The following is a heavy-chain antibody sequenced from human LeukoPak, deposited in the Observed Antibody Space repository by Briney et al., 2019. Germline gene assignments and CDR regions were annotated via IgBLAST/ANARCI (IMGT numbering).Heavy chain of an antibody. Sequence: ASVTVSFKASVYTFTNFYIHWVRQAPGQGLEWMGWMNPNSGDTSYAREFQDRVTMTRDTSPSTAYMELRRLRSDDTAVYFCARRPINCIITNCYVDYWGQGTLVTVSS. V-gene: IGHV1-2*02. CDR1: VYTFTNFY. CDR3: ARRPINCIITNCYVDY. J-gene: IGHJ4*02. D-gene: IGHD2-2*01. CDR2: MNPNSGDT.